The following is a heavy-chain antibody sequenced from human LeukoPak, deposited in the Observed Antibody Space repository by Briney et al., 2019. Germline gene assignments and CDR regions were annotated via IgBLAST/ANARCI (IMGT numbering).Heavy chain of an antibody. CDR2: ISSSSSTI. J-gene: IGHJ4*02. D-gene: IGHD6-13*01. CDR3: ARALTIAAAGPSFDY. Sequence: GGSLRLSCAASGFTFSSYSMNWVRQAPGKGLEWVSYISSSSSTIYYADSVKGRFTISRDNAKNSLYLQMNSLRAEDTAVYYCARALTIAAAGPSFDYWGQGTLVTVSS. V-gene: IGHV3-48*01. CDR1: GFTFSSYS.